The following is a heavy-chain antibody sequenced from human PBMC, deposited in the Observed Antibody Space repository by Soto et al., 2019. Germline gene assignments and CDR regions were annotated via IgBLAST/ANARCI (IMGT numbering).Heavy chain of an antibody. J-gene: IGHJ4*02. CDR2: IIPIFGTA. D-gene: IGHD3-22*01. CDR1: GGTFRSYA. Sequence: VKVSCKASGGTFRSYAISWVRQAPGQGLEWMGGIIPIFGTANYAQKFQGRVTITADESTSTAYMELSSLRSEDTAVYYCARSYYYDSRGYIHWGQGTLVTVSS. CDR3: ARSYYYDSRGYIH. V-gene: IGHV1-69*13.